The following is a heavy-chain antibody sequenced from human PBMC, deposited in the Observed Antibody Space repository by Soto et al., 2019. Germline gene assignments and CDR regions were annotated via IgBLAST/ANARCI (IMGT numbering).Heavy chain of an antibody. CDR1: GGSISSSSYY. J-gene: IGHJ5*02. CDR3: ARHFHMSGTFDP. V-gene: IGHV4-39*01. Sequence: QLQLQESGPGLVKPSETLSLTCTVSGGSISSSSYYWGWIRQPPGKGLEWIGSIYYSGSTYYNPSLKSRVTISVDTSKNQFSVKLSSVTAADTAVYYCARHFHMSGTFDPWGQGTLVTVSS. D-gene: IGHD6-13*01. CDR2: IYYSGST.